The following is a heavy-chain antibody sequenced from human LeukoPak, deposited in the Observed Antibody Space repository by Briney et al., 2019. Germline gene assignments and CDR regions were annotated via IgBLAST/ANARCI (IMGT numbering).Heavy chain of an antibody. CDR2: ISYDGNNR. Sequence: PGRSLRLSCAASRFTFSSYGMHWVRQAPGKGLEWVAVISYDGNNRYYADSVKGRFTISRYNSKNTLYLQMNSLRAEDTAVYYCAKDLTQLYLAFDYWGQGTLVTVSS. CDR1: RFTFSSYG. D-gene: IGHD5-18*01. CDR3: AKDLTQLYLAFDY. V-gene: IGHV3-30*18. J-gene: IGHJ4*02.